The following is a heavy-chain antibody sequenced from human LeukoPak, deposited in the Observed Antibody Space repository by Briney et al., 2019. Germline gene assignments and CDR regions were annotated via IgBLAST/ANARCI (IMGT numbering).Heavy chain of an antibody. CDR1: GFTFSSYW. CDR2: RKQDGSEK. D-gene: IGHD2-2*02. J-gene: IGHJ4*02. Sequence: GGSLRLSCAASGFTFSSYWMSWVRQAPGKGLEWVANRKQDGSEKYYVDSVKGRFTISRDNAKNSLYLQMNSLRAEDTAVYYCARGLQVAYCSSTSCYKGALSYWGQGTLVTVSS. V-gene: IGHV3-7*01. CDR3: ARGLQVAYCSSTSCYKGALSY.